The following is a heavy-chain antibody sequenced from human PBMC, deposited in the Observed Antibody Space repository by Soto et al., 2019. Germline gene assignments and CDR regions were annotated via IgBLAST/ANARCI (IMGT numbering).Heavy chain of an antibody. D-gene: IGHD3-22*01. CDR2: IYPGDSDT. CDR1: GYSFTGYW. V-gene: IGHV5-51*01. Sequence: PGESLKISCKGSGYSFTGYWIGWVRQMPGKGLEWMGIIYPGDSDTRYSPSFQGQVTISADKSISTAYLQWSSLKASDTAMYYCASQYDSSGYTYGMDVWGQGTTVTVSS. CDR3: ASQYDSSGYTYGMDV. J-gene: IGHJ6*02.